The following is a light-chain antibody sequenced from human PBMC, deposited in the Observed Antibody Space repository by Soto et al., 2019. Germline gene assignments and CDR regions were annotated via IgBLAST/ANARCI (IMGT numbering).Light chain of an antibody. Sequence: EIVLTQSPATLYVSPGERVTLSCRASQYVSTFVAWYQHKPGQATRALIYDTFKRATGVPDRFSGGGSGTDFTLTISSLEPEDFAVYYCQQRARWPMPFGQGTRLE. V-gene: IGKV3-11*01. J-gene: IGKJ5*01. CDR2: DTF. CDR3: QQRARWPMP. CDR1: QYVSTF.